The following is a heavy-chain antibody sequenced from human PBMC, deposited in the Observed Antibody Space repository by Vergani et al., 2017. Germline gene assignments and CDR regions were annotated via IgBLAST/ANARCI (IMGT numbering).Heavy chain of an antibody. CDR1: GYTFTSYY. Sequence: QVQLVQSGAEVKKPGASVKISCKASGYTFTSYYMHWVRQAPGQGLEWMGIINPSGGSTSYAQKFQGRVTITRDTSASTAYMELSSLRSEDTAVYYCARDHARLLTFDYWGQGTLVTVSS. J-gene: IGHJ4*02. CDR2: INPSGGST. D-gene: IGHD2-15*01. CDR3: ARDHARLLTFDY. V-gene: IGHV1-46*01.